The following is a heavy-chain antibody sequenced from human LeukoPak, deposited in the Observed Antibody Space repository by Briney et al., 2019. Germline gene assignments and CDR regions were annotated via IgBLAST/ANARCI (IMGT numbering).Heavy chain of an antibody. CDR1: GYTFTGYF. V-gene: IGHV1-2*02. CDR2: INPSSGGT. J-gene: IGHJ6*03. D-gene: IGHD6-19*01. CDR3: ARALPYSSGWYGGGGHYYYYMDV. Sequence: ASVKVSCKASGYTFTGYFMHWVRQAPGQGLEWMGWINPSSGGTHYAQKFQGRVTMTTDTSTSTAYMELRSLRSDDTAVYYCARALPYSSGWYGGGGHYYYYMDVWGKGTTVTISS.